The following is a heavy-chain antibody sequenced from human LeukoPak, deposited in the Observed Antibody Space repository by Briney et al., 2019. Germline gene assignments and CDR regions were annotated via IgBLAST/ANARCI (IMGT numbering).Heavy chain of an antibody. CDR3: ARDGDSPMVDFDY. J-gene: IGHJ4*02. D-gene: IGHD5-18*01. Sequence: ASVKVSCKTSGYTFTDYYFYWVRQAPGQGLDWVGWIYPNSGATKYAQKFQGRVIMTRDTSISTAYMELSGLTSDDTAMYYCARDGDSPMVDFDYWGQGTLVTVSS. CDR1: GYTFTDYY. V-gene: IGHV1-2*02. CDR2: IYPNSGAT.